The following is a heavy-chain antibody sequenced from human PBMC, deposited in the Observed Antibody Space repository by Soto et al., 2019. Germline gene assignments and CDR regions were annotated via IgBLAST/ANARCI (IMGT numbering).Heavy chain of an antibody. V-gene: IGHV1-8*01. Sequence: ASVKVSCKASGYTFASYDIYWVRQATGQGLEWMGWMNPNTGNSGYAQKFQGRVTMTSDTSINTAHMELSSLRSEDTAVYYCARRAETNGWNGFGADKYYFDFWGQGTLVTVSS. CDR2: MNPNTGNS. J-gene: IGHJ4*02. CDR3: ARRAETNGWNGFGADKYYFDF. CDR1: GYTFASYD. D-gene: IGHD1-1*01.